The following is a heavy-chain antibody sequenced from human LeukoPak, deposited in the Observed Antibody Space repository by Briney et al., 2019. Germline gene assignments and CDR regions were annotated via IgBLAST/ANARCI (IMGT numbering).Heavy chain of an antibody. CDR3: ARVHYYYGMDV. Sequence: GGSLRLSCAASGFTFSSYDMHWVRQATGKGLEWVSAIGTAGDTYYPGSVKGRFTISRENAKNSLYLQMNSLRAEDTALYHCARVHYYYGMDVWGQGTTVTVSS. J-gene: IGHJ6*02. V-gene: IGHV3-13*01. CDR1: GFTFSSYD. CDR2: IGTAGDT.